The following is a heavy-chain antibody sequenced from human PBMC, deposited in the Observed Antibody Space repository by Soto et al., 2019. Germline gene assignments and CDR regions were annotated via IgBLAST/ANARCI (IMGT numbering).Heavy chain of an antibody. CDR1: GDSVSSNSAA. D-gene: IGHD3-22*01. CDR3: ARDHYDSSGLDYYYGMDV. Sequence: SQTLSLTCAISGDSVSSNSAAWNWIRQSPSRGLEWLGRTYYRSKWYNDYAVSVKSRITINPDTSKNQFSLQLNSVTPEDTAVYYCARDHYDSSGLDYYYGMDVWGQGTTVTVSS. J-gene: IGHJ6*02. CDR2: TYYRSKWYN. V-gene: IGHV6-1*01.